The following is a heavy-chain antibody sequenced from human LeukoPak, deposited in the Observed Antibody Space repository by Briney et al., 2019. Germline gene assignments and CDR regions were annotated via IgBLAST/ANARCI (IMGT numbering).Heavy chain of an antibody. CDR3: AKDYGYNPHWGNDAFDI. D-gene: IGHD5-24*01. CDR1: GYTFTSYD. CDR2: MNPNSGNT. V-gene: IGHV1-8*01. Sequence: ASVKVSCKASGYTFTSYDINWVRQATGQGLEWMGWMNPNSGNTGYAQKFQGRVTMTRNTSISTAYMELSSLRSEDTAVYYCAKDYGYNPHWGNDAFDIWGQGTMVTVSS. J-gene: IGHJ3*02.